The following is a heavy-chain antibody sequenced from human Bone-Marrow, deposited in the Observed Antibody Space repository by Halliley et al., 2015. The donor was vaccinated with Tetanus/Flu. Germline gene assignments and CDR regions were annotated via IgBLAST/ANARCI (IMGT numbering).Heavy chain of an antibody. CDR1: GGSISSFY. CDR2: IYFTGNT. CDR3: ARVVRGYYGMDV. J-gene: IGHJ6*02. D-gene: IGHD3-10*01. Sequence: TLSLTCSVSGGSISSFYWSWIRQPPGKELEWIGYIYFTGNTNYNPSLKSRATISVGTSKDQFSLRLRSVTAADTAVYYCARVVRGYYGMDVWGQGTTVIVSS. V-gene: IGHV4-59*01.